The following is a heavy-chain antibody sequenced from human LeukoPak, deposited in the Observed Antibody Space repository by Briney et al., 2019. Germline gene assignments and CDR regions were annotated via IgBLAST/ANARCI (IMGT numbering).Heavy chain of an antibody. CDR3: ARMATSGPVFYYYYYMDV. CDR2: MFYSGNT. J-gene: IGHJ6*03. CDR1: GGSVTSGSYY. Sequence: SETLSLTCTVSGGSVTSGSYYWGWIRQPPGNGLERIGNMFYSGNTYYNPSLKSRVTMSVDTSKNQFSLKLSSVTAADTAVYYCARMATSGPVFYYYYYMDVWGKGATVTVS. V-gene: IGHV4-39*01. D-gene: IGHD5-24*01.